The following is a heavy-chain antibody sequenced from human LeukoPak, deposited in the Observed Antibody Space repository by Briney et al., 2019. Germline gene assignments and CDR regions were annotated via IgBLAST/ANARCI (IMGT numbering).Heavy chain of an antibody. V-gene: IGHV1-2*02. D-gene: IGHD3-22*01. CDR1: GYTFTGYY. Sequence: VTSVKVSCKASGYTFTGYYMHWVRQAPGQGLEWMGWINPNSGGTNYAQKFQGRVTMTRDTSISTAYMELSRLRSDDTAVYYCARGPYYYDSSGYYYVSNWFDPWGQGTLVTVSS. J-gene: IGHJ5*02. CDR3: ARGPYYYDSSGYYYVSNWFDP. CDR2: INPNSGGT.